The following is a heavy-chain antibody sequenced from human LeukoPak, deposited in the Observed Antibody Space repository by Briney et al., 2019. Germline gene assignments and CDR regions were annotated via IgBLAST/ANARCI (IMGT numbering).Heavy chain of an antibody. CDR3: ASWPGGWYGEDS. D-gene: IGHD6-19*01. Sequence: ASVKVSCKASGYTFTSYGISWVRQAPGQGLEWMGWISAYNGNTNYAQKLQGRVTMTTDTSTSTAYMELSRLRSDDTAVYYCASWPGGWYGEDSWGQGTLVTVSS. CDR2: ISAYNGNT. CDR1: GYTFTSYG. V-gene: IGHV1-18*01. J-gene: IGHJ4*02.